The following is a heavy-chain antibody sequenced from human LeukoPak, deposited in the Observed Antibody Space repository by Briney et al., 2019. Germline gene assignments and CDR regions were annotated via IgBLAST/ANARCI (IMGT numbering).Heavy chain of an antibody. CDR2: ISWDGGST. CDR3: AKDIRTDPRAHGYNYPGYMDV. J-gene: IGHJ6*03. D-gene: IGHD5-24*01. CDR1: GFTFDDYT. V-gene: IGHV3-43*01. Sequence: GGSLRLSCAASGFTFDDYTMHWVRQAPGKGLEWVSLISWDGGSTYYADSVRGRFTISRDNSKNSLYLQMNSLRTEDTALYYCAKDIRTDPRAHGYNYPGYMDVWGKGTTVTVSS.